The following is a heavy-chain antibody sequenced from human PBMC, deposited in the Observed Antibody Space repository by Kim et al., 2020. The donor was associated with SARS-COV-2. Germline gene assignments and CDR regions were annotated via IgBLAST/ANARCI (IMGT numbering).Heavy chain of an antibody. CDR1: GGSISSSSYY. CDR2: IYYSGST. Sequence: SETLSLTCTVSGGSISSSSYYWGWIRQPPGKGLEWIGSIYYSGSTYYNPSLKSRVTISVDTSKNQFSLKLSSVTAADTAVYYCARHGITGTTRWFDPWGQGTLVTVSS. V-gene: IGHV4-39*01. CDR3: ARHGITGTTRWFDP. D-gene: IGHD1-20*01. J-gene: IGHJ5*02.